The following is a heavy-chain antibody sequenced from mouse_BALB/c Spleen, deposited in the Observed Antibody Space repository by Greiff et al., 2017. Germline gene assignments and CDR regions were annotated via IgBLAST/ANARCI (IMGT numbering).Heavy chain of an antibody. D-gene: IGHD2-12*01. CDR2: IWTGGGT. CDR1: GFSLTSYD. CDR3: VRDYDWFAY. V-gene: IGHV2-9-2*01. Sequence: QVQLQQSGPGLVAPSQSLSITCTVSGFSLTSYDISWIRQPPGKGLEWLGVIWTGGGTNYNSAFMSRLSISKDNSKSQVFLKMNSLQTDDTAIYYCVRDYDWFAYWGQGTLVTVSA. J-gene: IGHJ3*01.